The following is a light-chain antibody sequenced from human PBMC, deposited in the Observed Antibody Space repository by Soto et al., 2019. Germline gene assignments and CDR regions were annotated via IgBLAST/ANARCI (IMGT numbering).Light chain of an antibody. Sequence: IVLTQSPGTLSLSPGERATLFCRASQSVTSNYFAWYQQKPGQAPRLLIYGISDRATGIPDRFSGSGSGTDFTLTISRLEPEDFAVYYCEQYGSSPPTFGQGTKVEIK. CDR3: EQYGSSPPT. J-gene: IGKJ1*01. CDR2: GIS. V-gene: IGKV3-20*01. CDR1: QSVTSNY.